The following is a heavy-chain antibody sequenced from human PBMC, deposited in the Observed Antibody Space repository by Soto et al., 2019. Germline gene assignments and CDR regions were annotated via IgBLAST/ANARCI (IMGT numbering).Heavy chain of an antibody. CDR2: IYYSGST. V-gene: IGHV4-30-4*01. CDR1: GDSINSADYY. Sequence: SETLSLTCTVSGDSINSADYYWSWIRQPPGRGLEWIGHIYYSGSTYYTPSLKSRVTISIDTSKNQFSLKMTSVTAADTAVYYCARDRGSSWMYKWFDPWGQGTQVTVSS. J-gene: IGHJ5*02. CDR3: ARDRGSSWMYKWFDP. D-gene: IGHD6-13*01.